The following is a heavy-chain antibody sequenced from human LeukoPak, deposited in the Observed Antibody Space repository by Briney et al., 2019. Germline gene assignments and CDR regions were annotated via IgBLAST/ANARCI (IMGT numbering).Heavy chain of an antibody. CDR3: ARPAVVTAALDI. J-gene: IGHJ3*02. Sequence: PSETLSLTCAVYGGSFSGYYWSWIRQPPGKGLEWIGEINHSGSTNYNPSLKSRVTISVDTSKNQFSLKLSSVTAVDTAVYYCARPAVVTAALDIWGQGTMVTVSS. D-gene: IGHD2-2*01. CDR2: INHSGST. CDR1: GGSFSGYY. V-gene: IGHV4-34*01.